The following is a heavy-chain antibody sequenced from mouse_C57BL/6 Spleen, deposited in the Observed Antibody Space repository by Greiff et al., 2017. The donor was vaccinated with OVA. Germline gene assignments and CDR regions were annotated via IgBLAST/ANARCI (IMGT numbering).Heavy chain of an antibody. Sequence: VQLQQSGAELVRPGASVTLSCKASGYTFTDYEMHWVKQTPVHGLEWIGAIDPETGGTAYNQKFKGKAILTADKSSITAYIELRSLTSEDSAVYYCIYYYGSSYGSYYFDYWGQGTTLTVSS. CDR1: GYTFTDYE. J-gene: IGHJ2*01. V-gene: IGHV1-15*01. CDR2: IDPETGGT. D-gene: IGHD1-1*01. CDR3: IYYYGSSYGSYYFDY.